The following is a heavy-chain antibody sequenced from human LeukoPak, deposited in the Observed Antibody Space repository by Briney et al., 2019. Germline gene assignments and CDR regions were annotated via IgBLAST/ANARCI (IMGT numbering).Heavy chain of an antibody. CDR3: AREHLMLRAFDI. CDR1: VDSVSSNIAA. CDR2: TYYRSKWYN. Sequence: SQTLSLTCAISVDSVSSNIAAWNWIRQSPSRGLEWLGRTYYRSKWYNDYAVSVKSRITIIPDTYKNKFSLQLNSVTPEDTAVYYCAREHLMLRAFDIWGQGTMVTVSS. V-gene: IGHV6-1*01. D-gene: IGHD3-10*02. J-gene: IGHJ3*02.